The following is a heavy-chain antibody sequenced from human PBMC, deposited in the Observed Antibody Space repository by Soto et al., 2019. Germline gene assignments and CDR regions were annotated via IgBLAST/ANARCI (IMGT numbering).Heavy chain of an antibody. D-gene: IGHD6-13*01. CDR1: GGSISSYY. CDR3: ARVSSSSPIDAFDI. CDR2: IYYSGST. V-gene: IGHV4-59*01. Sequence: SETLSLTCTVSGGSISSYYWSWIRQPPGKGLEWIGYIYYSGSTNYNPSLKSRVTISVDTSKNQFSLKLSSVTAADTAVYYCARVSSSSPIDAFDIWGQGTMVTVSS. J-gene: IGHJ3*02.